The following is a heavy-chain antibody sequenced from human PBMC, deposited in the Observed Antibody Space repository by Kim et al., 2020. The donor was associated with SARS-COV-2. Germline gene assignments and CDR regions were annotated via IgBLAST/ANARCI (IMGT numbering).Heavy chain of an antibody. D-gene: IGHD3-10*01. V-gene: IGHV3-23*01. CDR1: GFTFGTYS. CDR3: AKKGYSGSGTPYFDY. Sequence: GGSLRLSCAASGFTFGTYSMSWVRQAPGKGLEWVSAFSSSGATYYADSVKGRFTISRDNSKNALYLQMNSLRAEDTAVYFCAKKGYSGSGTPYFDYWGLG. CDR2: FSSSGAT. J-gene: IGHJ4*02.